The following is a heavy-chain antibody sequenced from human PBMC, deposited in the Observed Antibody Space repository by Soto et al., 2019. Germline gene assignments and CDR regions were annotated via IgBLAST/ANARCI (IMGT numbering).Heavy chain of an antibody. Sequence: EVQLLESGGGLVQPGGSLTLSCATSGFTFSSYAMVWVRQAAEKGLEWVASISNNGVTSYYADSVKGRFTISRGNSENTLYLQMNVLRADDTALYFCSKSRVFIGAIVTLLDSWGQGTQVTVSS. CDR1: GFTFSSYA. D-gene: IGHD3-16*02. CDR2: ISNNGVTS. V-gene: IGHV3-23*01. J-gene: IGHJ4*02. CDR3: SKSRVFIGAIVTLLDS.